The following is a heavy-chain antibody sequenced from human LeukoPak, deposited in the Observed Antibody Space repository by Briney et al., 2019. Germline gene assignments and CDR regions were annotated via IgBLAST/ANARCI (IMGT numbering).Heavy chain of an antibody. Sequence: RAGGSLRLSCAASGFTFSSYGMSWVRQAPGKGLEWVSGIGPSGDKTYYADSVKGRFTISRENSKNMVYLQMNRLRAEDTAVYYCARDLWFGEFDYWGQGNLVTVSS. CDR1: GFTFSSYG. V-gene: IGHV3-23*01. J-gene: IGHJ4*02. CDR2: IGPSGDKT. CDR3: ARDLWFGEFDY. D-gene: IGHD3-10*01.